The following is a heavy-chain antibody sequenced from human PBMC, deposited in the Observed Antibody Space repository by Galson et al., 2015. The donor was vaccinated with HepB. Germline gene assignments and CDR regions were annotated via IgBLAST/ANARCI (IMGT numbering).Heavy chain of an antibody. CDR3: ARIDPRRHSSGWFSFDY. J-gene: IGHJ4*02. V-gene: IGHV2-70*11. D-gene: IGHD6-19*01. CDR2: IDWDDDK. Sequence: PALVKPTQTLTLTCTFSGFSLSTSGMCVSWIRQPPGKALEWLARIDWDDDKYYSTSLKTRLTISKDTSKNQVVLTMTNMDPVDTATYYCARIDPRRHSSGWFSFDYWGQGTLVTVSS. CDR1: GFSLSTSGMC.